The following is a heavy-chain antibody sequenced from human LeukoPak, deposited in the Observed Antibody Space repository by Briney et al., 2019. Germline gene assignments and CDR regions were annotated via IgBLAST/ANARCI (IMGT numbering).Heavy chain of an antibody. CDR3: ARDKVYYGSGSSPLDY. CDR2: INPNSSVT. V-gene: IGHV1-2*02. CDR1: GYTFTGYY. D-gene: IGHD3-10*01. Sequence: ASVKVSCKASGYTFTGYYMFWVRQAPGQGLEWMGWINPNSSVTNYAQKFQGRVTMTRDTSISTAYMELSRLRSDDTAVYYCARDKVYYGSGSSPLDYWGQGTLVTVSS. J-gene: IGHJ4*02.